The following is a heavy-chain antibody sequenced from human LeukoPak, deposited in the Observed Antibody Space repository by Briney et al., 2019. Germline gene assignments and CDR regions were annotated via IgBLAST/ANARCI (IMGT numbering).Heavy chain of an antibody. D-gene: IGHD3-22*01. CDR2: IYSSGST. J-gene: IGHJ5*02. V-gene: IGHV4-4*07. Sequence: PSETLSLTCTVSGGSISTYYWSWIRQTAGKGLDWIGRIYSSGSTNYNPSLKSRVTMSVDTSKNQSSLNLSSVTAEDTAVYYCARGVVLSTANWFDPGGEGTLVTASS. CDR1: GGSISTYY. CDR3: ARGVVLSTANWFDP.